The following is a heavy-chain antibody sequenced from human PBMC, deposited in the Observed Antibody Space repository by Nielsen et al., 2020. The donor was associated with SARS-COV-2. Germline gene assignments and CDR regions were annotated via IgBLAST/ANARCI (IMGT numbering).Heavy chain of an antibody. Sequence: SLKISCAASGFTFDDYAMHWVRQAPGKGLEWVSGISWNSGSIGYADSVKGRFTISRDNAKNSLYLQMNSLRAEDTAVYYCARVPSKRDSSSWSYYYYYMDVWGKGTTVTVSS. CDR3: ARVPSKRDSSSWSYYYYYMDV. CDR2: ISWNSGSI. V-gene: IGHV3-9*01. J-gene: IGHJ6*03. D-gene: IGHD6-13*01. CDR1: GFTFDDYA.